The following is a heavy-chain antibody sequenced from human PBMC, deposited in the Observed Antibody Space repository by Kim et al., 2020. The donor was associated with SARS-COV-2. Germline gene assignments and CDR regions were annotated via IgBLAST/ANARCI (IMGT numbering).Heavy chain of an antibody. Sequence: GGSLRLSCAASGFTFSSYSMNWVRQAPGKGLEWVSSISSSSSYIYYADSVKGRFTISRNNAKNSLYLQMNSLRAEDTAVYYCAKASVYYDSSGYYHPLYYYYYSMDVWGQGTTVTVSS. CDR1: GFTFSSYS. CDR2: ISSSSSYI. V-gene: IGHV3-21*01. D-gene: IGHD3-22*01. CDR3: AKASVYYDSSGYYHPLYYYYYSMDV. J-gene: IGHJ6*02.